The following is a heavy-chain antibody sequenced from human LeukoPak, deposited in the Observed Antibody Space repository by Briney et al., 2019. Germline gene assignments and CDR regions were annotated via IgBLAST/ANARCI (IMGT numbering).Heavy chain of an antibody. D-gene: IGHD3-3*01. CDR1: GGTFSSYA. J-gene: IGHJ3*02. CDR2: IIPIFGTA. Sequence: GASVKVSCKASGGTFSSYAISWVRQAPGQGLEWMGGIIPIFGTANYAQKFQGRVTITADESTSTAYMELSSLRSEDTAVYYCARDNTCVAIFGVGCQGPNAFDIWGQGTMVTVSS. CDR3: ARDNTCVAIFGVGCQGPNAFDI. V-gene: IGHV1-69*13.